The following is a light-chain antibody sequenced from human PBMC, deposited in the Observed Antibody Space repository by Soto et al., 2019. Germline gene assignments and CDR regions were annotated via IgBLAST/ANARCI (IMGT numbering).Light chain of an antibody. J-gene: IGKJ1*01. CDR1: QTISSW. CDR3: QHYNSYSEA. CDR2: KAS. V-gene: IGKV1-5*03. Sequence: DIQVNLSPSTLSGSVGDRVTMTCRASQTISSWLAWYQQKPGKAPKLLIYKASTLKSGVPSRFSGSGSGTEFTLTISSLQPDDFATYYCQHYNSYSEAFGQGTKVDIK.